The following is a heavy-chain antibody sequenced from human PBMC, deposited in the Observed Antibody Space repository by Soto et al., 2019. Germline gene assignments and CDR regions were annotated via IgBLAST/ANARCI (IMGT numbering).Heavy chain of an antibody. CDR2: ISAYNGNT. J-gene: IGHJ6*02. V-gene: IGHV1-18*01. D-gene: IGHD5-18*01. CDR3: ARKQEYXYGPNFLHYXXMDV. Sequence: GASVKVSSKASGYTFTSYGISWVRQAPGPGLEWMGWISAYNGNTNYAQKLQGRVTMTTDTSTSTAYMELRSLRSDDTAVYYCARKQEYXYGPNFLHYXXMDVWGQGNTVTVS. CDR1: GYTFTSYG.